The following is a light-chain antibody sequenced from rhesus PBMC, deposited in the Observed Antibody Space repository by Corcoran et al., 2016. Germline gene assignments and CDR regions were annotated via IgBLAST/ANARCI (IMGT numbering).Light chain of an antibody. J-gene: IGLJ1*01. CDR2: EVS. V-gene: IGLV2-32*01. CDR3: CSYAGSYTYI. Sequence: QAALTQPRSVSGSPGQSVTISCTGTNSDIGEYKFVSWYQQHPGTAPKLMIYEVSKRPSGVSDRFSGSKSGNPASLTISGLQAEDEAFYYFCSYAGSYTYIFGGGTRLPVL. CDR1: NSDIGEYKF.